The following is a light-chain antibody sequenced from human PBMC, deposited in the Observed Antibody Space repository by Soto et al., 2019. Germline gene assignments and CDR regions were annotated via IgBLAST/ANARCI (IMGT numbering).Light chain of an antibody. Sequence: DIVMTQTPLSSPVTLGQPASISCRSSQSLVHGDGNTYLSWLHQRPGQPPRLLIYKIFNRFSGVLDXXSGTGAGTDFTLTISRVEAEDVGVYYCMQATQYPLTFGGGTKLEIK. CDR3: MQATQYPLT. V-gene: IGKV2-24*01. CDR1: QSLVHGDGNTY. CDR2: KIF. J-gene: IGKJ4*01.